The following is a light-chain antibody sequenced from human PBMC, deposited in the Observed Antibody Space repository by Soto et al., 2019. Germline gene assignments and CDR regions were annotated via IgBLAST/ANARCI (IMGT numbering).Light chain of an antibody. CDR3: QQYNSYSPWT. V-gene: IGKV1-5*03. J-gene: IGKJ1*01. CDR2: QAS. CDR1: QSISGW. Sequence: DIQMTQSPSTLSASVGDRVTITCRASQSISGWLAWYQQKPGQAPNLLIYQASTLQSGVPSRFSGSGSGTEFALTICCLQPDDFATYVCQQYNSYSPWTFGQGTTVEIK.